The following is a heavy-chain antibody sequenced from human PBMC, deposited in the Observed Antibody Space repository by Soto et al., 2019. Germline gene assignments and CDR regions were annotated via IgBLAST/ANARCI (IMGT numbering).Heavy chain of an antibody. V-gene: IGHV1-69*13. CDR1: GGTFSSYA. CDR2: IIPIFGTA. CDR3: ARDILRANYYGSGSHINWFDP. J-gene: IGHJ5*02. Sequence: EASVKVSCKASGGTFSSYAISWVRQAPGQGLEWMGGIIPIFGTANYAQKFQGRVTITADESTSTAYMELSSLRSGDTAVYYCARDILRANYYGSGSHINWFDPWGQGTLVTVSS. D-gene: IGHD3-10*01.